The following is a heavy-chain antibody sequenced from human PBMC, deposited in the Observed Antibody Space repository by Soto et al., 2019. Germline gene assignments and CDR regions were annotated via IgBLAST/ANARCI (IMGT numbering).Heavy chain of an antibody. CDR3: AKDRDYADYRPDS. CDR1: GFTFSKYD. D-gene: IGHD4-17*01. J-gene: IGHJ5*01. V-gene: IGHV3-23*01. CDR2: ISSSGDNT. Sequence: DVQVLESGGGLVQPGGSLGLSCAASGFTFSKYDMSWARQAPGKGLEWVSGISSSGDNTYYADSVRGRFTISRDNSKNILYLQMHSLRAEDTPVYYCAKDRDYADYRPDSWDQGTLVTVSS.